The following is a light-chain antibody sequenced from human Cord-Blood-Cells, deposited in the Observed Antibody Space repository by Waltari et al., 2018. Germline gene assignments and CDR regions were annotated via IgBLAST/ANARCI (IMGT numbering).Light chain of an antibody. J-gene: IGKJ3*01. CDR3: QQYGSSPGT. CDR1: QRVRHIR. V-gene: IGKV3-20*01. Sequence: SCRATQRVRHIRLAQDHQKSGQAPRVLIYGASSRATGIPDRFSGSGSGTDFTLTISRREPEDFAVYYCQQYGSSPGTFGPGTKVDIK. CDR2: GAS.